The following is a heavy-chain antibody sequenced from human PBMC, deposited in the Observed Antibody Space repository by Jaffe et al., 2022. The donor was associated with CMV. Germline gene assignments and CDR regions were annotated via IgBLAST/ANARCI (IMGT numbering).Heavy chain of an antibody. Sequence: EVQLVESGGGLVQPGGSLRLSCAASGFTFSSYEMNWVRQAPGKGLEWVSYISSSGSTIYYADSVKGRFTISRDNAKNSLYLQMNSLRAEDTAVYYCAREEVRAFDIWGQGTMVTVSS. CDR3: AREEVRAFDI. V-gene: IGHV3-48*03. J-gene: IGHJ3*02. CDR2: ISSSGSTI. CDR1: GFTFSSYE.